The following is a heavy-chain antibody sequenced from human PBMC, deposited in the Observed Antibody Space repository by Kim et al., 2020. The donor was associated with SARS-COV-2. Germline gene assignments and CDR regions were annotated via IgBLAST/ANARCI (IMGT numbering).Heavy chain of an antibody. D-gene: IGHD3-22*01. CDR3: ARDSYYYDAGGYYYFDS. CDR1: GGSFSGYY. V-gene: IGHV4-34*01. J-gene: IGHJ4*02. Sequence: SETLSLTCAVYGGSFSGYYWSWIRQPPGKGLEWIGEINHSGSTNYNPSLKSRVTISIDTSTNHFSLKLSSVTAADTAVFYCARDSYYYDAGGYYYFDSWGQGTLVTVSP. CDR2: INHSGST.